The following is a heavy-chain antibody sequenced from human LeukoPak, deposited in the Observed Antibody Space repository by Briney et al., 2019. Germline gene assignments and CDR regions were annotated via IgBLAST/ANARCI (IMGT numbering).Heavy chain of an antibody. CDR1: GFTFTTYW. CDR3: AKDVGKWESLHFFDY. CDR2: INSDGSIT. J-gene: IGHJ4*02. V-gene: IGHV3-74*01. D-gene: IGHD1-26*01. Sequence: GGSLRLSCAASGFTFTTYWMHWVRQAPGKGLVWVSHINSDGSITSYADSVKGRFTISRDNSRNTLYLQMNSLRGDDTAVYYCAKDVGKWESLHFFDYWGQGTLVTVSS.